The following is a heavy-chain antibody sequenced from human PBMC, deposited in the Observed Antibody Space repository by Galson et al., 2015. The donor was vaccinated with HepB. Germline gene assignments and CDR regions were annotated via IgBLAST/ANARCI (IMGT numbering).Heavy chain of an antibody. Sequence: SLRLSCAASGFTFSSYGMHWVRQAPGKGLEWVAVIWYDGSNKYYADSVKGRFTISRDNSKNTLYLQMNSLRAEDTAVYYCAREVLCHGCHSSMRPFDYWGQGTLVTVSS. CDR3: AREVLCHGCHSSMRPFDY. CDR2: IWYDGSNK. J-gene: IGHJ4*02. CDR1: GFTFSSYG. D-gene: IGHD2-15*01. V-gene: IGHV3-33*01.